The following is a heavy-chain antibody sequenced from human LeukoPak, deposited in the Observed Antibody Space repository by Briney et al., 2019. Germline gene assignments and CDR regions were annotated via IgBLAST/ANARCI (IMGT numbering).Heavy chain of an antibody. D-gene: IGHD3-22*01. Sequence: GGSLRLSCAASGITFSSYGMGWVRQAPVKGLEWVSAITGGGDTTYYADSVKGRFTISRDNSKNTLFLQMNSLRADDTAVYYCVRTSGYLAYWGQGTLVTVSS. CDR3: VRTSGYLAY. V-gene: IGHV3-23*01. J-gene: IGHJ4*02. CDR2: ITGGGDTT. CDR1: GITFSSYG.